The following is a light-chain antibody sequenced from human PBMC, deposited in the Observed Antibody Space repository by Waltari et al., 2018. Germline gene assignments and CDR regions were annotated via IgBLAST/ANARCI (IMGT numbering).Light chain of an antibody. CDR1: NRYVGAYTY. CDR2: EVT. Sequence: QSVLTQPPSATGSPGQSVTISCTGTNRYVGAYTYFSWYQQHPGKVPKLLIYEVTKRPSGVPDRFSGSKSGNTASLTVSGLQADDEADYYCSSYAHNNHFVFGTGTKVTVL. V-gene: IGLV2-8*01. J-gene: IGLJ1*01. CDR3: SSYAHNNHFV.